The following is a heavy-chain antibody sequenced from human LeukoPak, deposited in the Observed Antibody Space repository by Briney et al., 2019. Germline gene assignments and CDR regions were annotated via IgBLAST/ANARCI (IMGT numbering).Heavy chain of an antibody. CDR1: GFTFSSYA. D-gene: IGHD3-3*01. J-gene: IGHJ6*02. Sequence: GRSLRLSCAASGFTFSSYAMHWVRQAPGKGLEWVAGISYDGSNKYYADSVKGRFTISRDNSKNALYLQMNSLRAEDTAVYYCARVVVISDFWSGYPTGLYYYYYGMDVWGQGTTVTVSS. CDR3: ARVVVISDFWSGYPTGLYYYYYGMDV. CDR2: ISYDGSNK. V-gene: IGHV3-30-3*01.